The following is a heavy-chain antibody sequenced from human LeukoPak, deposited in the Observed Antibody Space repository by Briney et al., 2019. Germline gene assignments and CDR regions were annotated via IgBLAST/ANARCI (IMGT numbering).Heavy chain of an antibody. CDR3: TTLSYYYDSSEDR. J-gene: IGHJ5*02. V-gene: IGHV3-15*01. CDR1: GFTFSNAW. D-gene: IGHD3-22*01. Sequence: PGGSLRLSCAASGFTFSNAWMSWVRQAPGKGLEWVGRIKSKTDGGTTDYAAPVKGRFTISRDDSKNTLYLQMNSLKTEDTAVYYCTTLSYYYDSSEDRWGQGTLVTVSS. CDR2: IKSKTDGGTT.